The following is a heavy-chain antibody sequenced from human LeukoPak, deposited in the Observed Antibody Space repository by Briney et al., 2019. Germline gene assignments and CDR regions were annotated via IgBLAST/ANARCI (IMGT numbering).Heavy chain of an antibody. Sequence: PSETLSLTCAVSGGSISGYYWSWIRQPAGKGLEWIGRISTSGNTNYNPSLKSRVTMSVDTSKNQFSLRLSSVTAADTAIYYCARRPTPMAYFDYWGQGTLVTVSS. V-gene: IGHV4-4*07. CDR3: ARRPTPMAYFDY. J-gene: IGHJ4*02. CDR2: ISTSGNT. D-gene: IGHD5-18*01. CDR1: GGSISGYY.